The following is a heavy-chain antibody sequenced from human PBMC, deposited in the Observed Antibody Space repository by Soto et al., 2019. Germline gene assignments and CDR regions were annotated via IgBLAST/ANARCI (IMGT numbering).Heavy chain of an antibody. V-gene: IGHV4-4*02. CDR1: SGSISTLNW. CDR2: IYHSGST. J-gene: IGHJ4*02. Sequence: SETLSLTCAVSSGSISTLNWWTWVRQPPGKGLEWIGEIYHSGSTNYSPSLKSRVTMSVDKSKNQFSLKLTSVTAADTAVYYCARYASGSSYFDYWGQGTLVTVSS. D-gene: IGHD3-10*01. CDR3: ARYASGSSYFDY.